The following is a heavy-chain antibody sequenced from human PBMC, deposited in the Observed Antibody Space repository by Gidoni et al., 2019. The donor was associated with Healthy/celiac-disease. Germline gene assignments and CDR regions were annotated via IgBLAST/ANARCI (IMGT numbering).Heavy chain of an antibody. CDR1: GGSISSYY. CDR3: AREGRDGIDY. V-gene: IGHV4-59*01. J-gene: IGHJ4*02. D-gene: IGHD3-10*01. CDR2: IYYSGST. Sequence: QVQLPESGPGLVKPSETLSLTCTVSGGSISSYYWSWIRQPPGKGLEWIGYIYYSGSTNYNPSLKSRVTISVDTSKNQFSLKLSSVTAADTAVYYCAREGRDGIDYWGQGTLVTVSS.